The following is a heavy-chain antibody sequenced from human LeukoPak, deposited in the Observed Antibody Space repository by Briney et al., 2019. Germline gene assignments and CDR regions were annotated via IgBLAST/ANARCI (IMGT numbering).Heavy chain of an antibody. CDR2: ISSSSSYI. V-gene: IGHV3-21*03. CDR1: GFTFSSYS. Sequence: GGSLRLSCAASGFTFSSYSMNWVRQAPGKGLEWVSSISSSSSYIYYADSVKGRFTISRDNAKNSLYLQMNSLRAEDTAVYYCARDRSGTLDGSDASDIWGQGTMVTVSS. CDR3: ARDRSGTLDGSDASDI. D-gene: IGHD3-10*01. J-gene: IGHJ3*02.